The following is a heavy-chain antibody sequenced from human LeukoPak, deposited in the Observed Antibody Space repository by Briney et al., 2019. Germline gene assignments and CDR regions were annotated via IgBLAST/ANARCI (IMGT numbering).Heavy chain of an antibody. CDR3: ARYYYDDAFDI. V-gene: IGHV1-18*01. CDR1: GGTFSSYT. Sequence: VASVKVSCKASGGTFSSYTISWVRQAPGQGLEWMGWISAYNGNTNYAQKLQGRVTMTTDTSTSTAYMELRSLRSDDTAVYYCARYYYDDAFDIWGQGTMVTVSS. D-gene: IGHD3-22*01. CDR2: ISAYNGNT. J-gene: IGHJ3*02.